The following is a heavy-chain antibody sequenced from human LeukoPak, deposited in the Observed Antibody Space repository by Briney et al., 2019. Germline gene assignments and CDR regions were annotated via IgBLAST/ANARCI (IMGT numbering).Heavy chain of an antibody. J-gene: IGHJ5*02. Sequence: GGSLRLSCAASGFTFSSYGMHWVRQAPGKGLEWVAVTSHDGSSKFYADSVEGRFTLSRDNSKNTLYLQMNGLRTEDTAVYYCAKVGGVSWFDPWGQGTLVTVSS. V-gene: IGHV3-30*18. CDR3: AKVGGVSWFDP. CDR2: TSHDGSSK. CDR1: GFTFSSYG.